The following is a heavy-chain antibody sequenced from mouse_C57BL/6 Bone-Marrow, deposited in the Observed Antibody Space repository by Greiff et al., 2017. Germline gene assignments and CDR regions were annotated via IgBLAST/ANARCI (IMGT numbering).Heavy chain of an antibody. D-gene: IGHD1-1*01. Sequence: VKLMESGPGLVAPSQSLSITCTVSGLSLTSFGVSWVRQPPGKGLVWLGVIWGDGSTNYHSALISRLSISKDNSKSQVFLKLNSLRTDDTAAYYCASRFYYYGSSYDAMDYWGQGTSVTVSS. CDR3: ASRFYYYGSSYDAMDY. V-gene: IGHV2-3*01. CDR2: IWGDGST. J-gene: IGHJ4*01. CDR1: GLSLTSFG.